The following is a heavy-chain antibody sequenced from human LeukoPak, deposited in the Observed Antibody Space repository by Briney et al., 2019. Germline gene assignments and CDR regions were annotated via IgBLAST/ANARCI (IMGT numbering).Heavy chain of an antibody. CDR2: IYSGGST. J-gene: IGHJ4*02. Sequence: PGGSLRLSXAASGFTVRSNYMSWVRQAPGKGLEWVSVIYSGGSTYYADSVKGRFTISRDNSKNTLYLQMNSLRAEDTAVYYCARDSGSFISFGYWGQGTLVTVSS. D-gene: IGHD1-26*01. V-gene: IGHV3-66*02. CDR3: ARDSGSFISFGY. CDR1: GFTVRSNY.